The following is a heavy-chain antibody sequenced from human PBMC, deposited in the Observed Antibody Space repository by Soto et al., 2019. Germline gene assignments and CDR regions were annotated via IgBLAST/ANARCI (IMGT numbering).Heavy chain of an antibody. CDR2: ITAGGDGT. Sequence: EVQVLESGGGLVQPGGSLRLSCEASGITFSNYMMTWIRQAPGKGVEWVSTITAGGDGTYYADSVKGRFTMSRETSKNTLYLQMNSLRAEDTAVYYCAPHVYCSGGSCQYDAFAIRGHGTMVTVSS. D-gene: IGHD2-15*01. CDR1: GITFSNYM. CDR3: APHVYCSGGSCQYDAFAI. J-gene: IGHJ3*02. V-gene: IGHV3-23*01.